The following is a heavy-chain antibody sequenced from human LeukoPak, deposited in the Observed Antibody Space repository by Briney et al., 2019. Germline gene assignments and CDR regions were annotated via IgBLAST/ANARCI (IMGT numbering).Heavy chain of an antibody. D-gene: IGHD6-19*01. J-gene: IGHJ5*02. CDR3: AGDRRREQWLENWFDP. V-gene: IGHV4-4*07. CDR1: GGSISSYY. CDR2: IYTSGST. Sequence: SETLSLTCTVSGGSISSYYWSWIRQPAGKGLEWIGRIYTSGSTNYNPSLKSRVTMSVDTSKNQFSLKLSSVTAADTAVYYCAGDRRREQWLENWFDPWGQGTPVTVSS.